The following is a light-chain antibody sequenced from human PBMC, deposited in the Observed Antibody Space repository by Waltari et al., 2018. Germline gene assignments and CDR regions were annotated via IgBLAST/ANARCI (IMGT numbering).Light chain of an antibody. J-gene: IGKJ3*01. CDR3: QQRSNWPPRFT. V-gene: IGKV3-11*01. Sequence: EIVLTQSPATLSLSPGERATLSCRASQSVSSYLAWYQQKPGQAPRLLIYDASNRATGIPDRFSGSGSGTDFTLTISSLEPEDFAVYDCQQRSNWPPRFTFGPGTKVDIK. CDR1: QSVSSY. CDR2: DAS.